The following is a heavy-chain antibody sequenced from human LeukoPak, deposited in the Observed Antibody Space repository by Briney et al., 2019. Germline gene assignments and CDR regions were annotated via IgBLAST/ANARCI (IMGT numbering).Heavy chain of an antibody. CDR3: ARRAGGGVYYFDY. CDR2: ISGSGGST. J-gene: IGHJ4*02. CDR1: GFTFSSYG. Sequence: GGSLRLSCAASGFTFSSYGMSWVRQAPGKGLEWVSAISGSGGSTYYADSVKGRFIISRDNSKNTLYLQMNSLRAEDTAVYYCARRAGGGVYYFDYWGQGTLVTVSS. D-gene: IGHD2-8*01. V-gene: IGHV3-23*01.